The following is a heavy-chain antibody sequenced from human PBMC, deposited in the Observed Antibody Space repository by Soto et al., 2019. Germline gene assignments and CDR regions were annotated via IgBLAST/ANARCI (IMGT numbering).Heavy chain of an antibody. D-gene: IGHD6-19*01. CDR2: IYYSGST. CDR1: GGSISSSSYY. Sequence: PSETLSLTCTVSGGSISSSSYYWGWIRQPPGKGLEWIGSIYYSGSTYYNPSLKSRVTISVDTSKNQFSLKLSSVTAADTAVYYCARPHLGSGASYYFDYWGQGTLVTVSS. CDR3: ARPHLGSGASYYFDY. J-gene: IGHJ4*02. V-gene: IGHV4-39*01.